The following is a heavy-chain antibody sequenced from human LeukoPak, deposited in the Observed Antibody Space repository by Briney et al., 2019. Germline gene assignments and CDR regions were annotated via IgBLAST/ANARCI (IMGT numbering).Heavy chain of an antibody. D-gene: IGHD6-13*01. CDR2: ISSGGTI. V-gene: IGHV3-48*03. J-gene: IGHJ3*02. CDR1: AFTFSSYE. CDR3: ARVSGKQSSSWYAFDI. Sequence: QPGWSLRLSCAASAFTFSSYEMNWVRQAPGKGLEWVSYISSGGTIYYADSVKGRFTISRVNAKNSLYLQMDSLRAEDTAVYYCARVSGKQSSSWYAFDIWGQGTMVTVSS.